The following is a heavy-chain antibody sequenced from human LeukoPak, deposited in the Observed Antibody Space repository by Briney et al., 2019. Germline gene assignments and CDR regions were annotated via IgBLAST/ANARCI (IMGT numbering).Heavy chain of an antibody. Sequence: GGSLRLSCAASGFTFSSYAMHWVRQAPGKGLEWVAVISYDGSNKYYADSVKGRFTISRDNSKNTLYLQMNSLRAEDTAVYYCARNPLLYDFWSGYSLSPDYWGQGTLVTVSS. CDR2: ISYDGSNK. CDR1: GFTFSSYA. D-gene: IGHD3-3*01. J-gene: IGHJ4*02. CDR3: ARNPLLYDFWSGYSLSPDY. V-gene: IGHV3-30*04.